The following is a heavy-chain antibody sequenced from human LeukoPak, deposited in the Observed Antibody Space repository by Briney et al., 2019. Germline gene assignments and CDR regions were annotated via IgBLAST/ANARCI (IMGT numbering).Heavy chain of an antibody. D-gene: IGHD3-16*02. J-gene: IGHJ4*02. CDR1: GFTFSSYA. Sequence: GGSLRLSCAASGFTFSSYAMGWVRQAPGKGLEWVSTISGSGGSTYYADSVKGRFTISRDNSKNTLYLQMNSLRAEDTAVYYCAKDRYEAGANDYWGQGTLVTVSS. V-gene: IGHV3-23*01. CDR3: AKDRYEAGANDY. CDR2: ISGSGGST.